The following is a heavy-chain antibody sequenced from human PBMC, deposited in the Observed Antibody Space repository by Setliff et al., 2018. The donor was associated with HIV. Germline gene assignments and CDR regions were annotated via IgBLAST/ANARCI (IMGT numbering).Heavy chain of an antibody. J-gene: IGHJ6*03. CDR1: GGSITSHY. CDR2: INYRGSA. D-gene: IGHD2-15*01. Sequence: KTSETLSLTCTVSGGSITSHYWSWIRQPPGKGLEWIGYINYRGSANYNSYLKSRVTMSIDTSTNQFSLKVTSVTAADTAIYYCARMAPGEILPYFYMDVWGKGTTVTVSS. V-gene: IGHV4-59*11. CDR3: ARMAPGEILPYFYMDV.